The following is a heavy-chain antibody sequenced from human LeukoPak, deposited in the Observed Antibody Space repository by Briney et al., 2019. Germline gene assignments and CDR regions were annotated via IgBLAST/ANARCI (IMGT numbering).Heavy chain of an antibody. CDR2: INHSGST. D-gene: IGHD2-21*02. J-gene: IGHJ4*02. Sequence: SETLSLTCAVYGVSFSAYYWSWIRQPPGKGLEWIGEINHSGSTTYNPSLKSRRTISLNTSKNQFSLKLSSVTAADTAAYYFSRGGFYCGGGCYVDYWGQGTLVTVSS. V-gene: IGHV4-34*01. CDR1: GVSFSAYY. CDR3: SRGGFYCGGGCYVDY.